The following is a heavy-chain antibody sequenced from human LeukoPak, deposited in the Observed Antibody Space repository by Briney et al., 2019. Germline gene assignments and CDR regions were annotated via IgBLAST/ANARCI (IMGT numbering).Heavy chain of an antibody. CDR1: GYTFTGYY. CDR3: AREDNLGSRSSPNDY. Sequence: ASVKVSCKATGYTFTGYYMDWVRQAPGQGLEWMGRINPNSGGTNYAQKFQGRVTMTRDTSISTAYMELSRLRSDDTAVYYCAREDNLGSRSSPNDYWGQGTLVTVSS. V-gene: IGHV1-2*06. D-gene: IGHD6-19*01. J-gene: IGHJ4*02. CDR2: INPNSGGT.